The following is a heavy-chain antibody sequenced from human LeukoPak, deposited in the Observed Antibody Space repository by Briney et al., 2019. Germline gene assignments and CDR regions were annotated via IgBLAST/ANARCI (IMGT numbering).Heavy chain of an antibody. Sequence: GGSLRLSCAVSGFTFSSYWMSWVRQAPGKGLEWVANIKQDGSVKYYVDSVKGRFSISRDNAKNSLDLQMNGLRAEDTAVYYCARASGFNRFDPWGQGTLVTVSS. CDR1: GFTFSSYW. D-gene: IGHD3-10*01. CDR2: IKQDGSVK. J-gene: IGHJ5*02. V-gene: IGHV3-7*04. CDR3: ARASGFNRFDP.